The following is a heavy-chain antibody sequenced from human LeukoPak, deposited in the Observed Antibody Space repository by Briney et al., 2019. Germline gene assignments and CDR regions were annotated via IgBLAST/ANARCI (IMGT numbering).Heavy chain of an antibody. V-gene: IGHV4-59*08. D-gene: IGHD6-19*01. CDR3: ARAVSGRFGY. Sequence: NASETLSLTCTVSGGSMSPYHWGWIRQPPGKGLEWTGYIYYSGSTNYNPSLKSRVTISVDTSKNQFSLKLSSVTAADTAIYYCARAVSGRFGYWGQGTLVTVSS. CDR2: IYYSGST. CDR1: GGSMSPYH. J-gene: IGHJ4*02.